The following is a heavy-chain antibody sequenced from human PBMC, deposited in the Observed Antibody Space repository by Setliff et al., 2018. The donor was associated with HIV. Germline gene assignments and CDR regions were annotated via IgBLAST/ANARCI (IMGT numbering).Heavy chain of an antibody. J-gene: IGHJ3*02. D-gene: IGHD3-22*01. Sequence: PSETLSLTCTVSGASISYGGHFWTWIRQPAGKGLEWIGRSHSDGNTNYNPSLKSRLTISVDTSKNQLSLKLRSVTAADTAVYYCARGKTPPYGIVVEDDAFDIWGQGT. CDR3: ARGKTPPYGIVVEDDAFDI. CDR1: GASISYGGHF. CDR2: SHSDGNT. V-gene: IGHV4-61*02.